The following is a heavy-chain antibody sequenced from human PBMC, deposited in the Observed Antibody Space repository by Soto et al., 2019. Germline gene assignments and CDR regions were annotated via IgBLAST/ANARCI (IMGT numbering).Heavy chain of an antibody. V-gene: IGHV4-39*07. CDR2: ISYSGTS. CDR3: ARAYGGNSGVFDY. Sequence: SETLSLTCTVSGGSISSSNYYWGWIRQPPGKGLEWIGTISYSGTSYYNPSLKSRVTISVDTSQNQFSLNLSSVTAADTAVYYCARAYGGNSGVFDYWGQGTLVTVSS. D-gene: IGHD4-17*01. CDR1: GGSISSSNYY. J-gene: IGHJ4*02.